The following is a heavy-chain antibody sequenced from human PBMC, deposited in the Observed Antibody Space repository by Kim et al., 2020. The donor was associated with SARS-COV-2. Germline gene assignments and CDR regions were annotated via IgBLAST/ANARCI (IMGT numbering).Heavy chain of an antibody. CDR2: INHSGST. CDR1: GGSFSGYY. CDR3: ARGPEYPEAEYFQH. V-gene: IGHV4-34*01. J-gene: IGHJ1*01. Sequence: SETLSLTCAVYGGSFSGYYWSWIRQPPGKGLEWIGEINHSGSTNYNPSLKSRVTISVDTSKNQFSLKLSSVTAADTAVYYCARGPEYPEAEYFQHWGQGT.